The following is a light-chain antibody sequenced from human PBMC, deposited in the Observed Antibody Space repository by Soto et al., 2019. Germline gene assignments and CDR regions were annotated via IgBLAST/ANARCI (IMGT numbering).Light chain of an antibody. CDR1: QPIGTS. V-gene: IGKV1-39*01. Sequence: DIQMTQSPSSLSASVGDTVTVTCRASQPIGTSLHWYQQKPGKAPKVLISAASRLQSGVPSRFSGSGSGTHFAPTISHLQPEDFATYYCQQGYTTLWTFGQGTKVELK. J-gene: IGKJ1*01. CDR3: QQGYTTLWT. CDR2: AAS.